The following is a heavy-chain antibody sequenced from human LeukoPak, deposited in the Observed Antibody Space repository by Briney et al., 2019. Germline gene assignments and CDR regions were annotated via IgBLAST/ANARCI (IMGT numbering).Heavy chain of an antibody. CDR1: GGSFSGYC. D-gene: IGHD3-3*01. CDR2: INHSGST. V-gene: IGHV4-34*01. J-gene: IGHJ4*02. CDR3: ARGRITIFGEFIDY. Sequence: PSETLSLTCAVYGGSFSGYCWSWIRQPPGKGLEWIREINHSGSTNYNPSLKSRVTISVDTSKNQFSLKLSSVTAADTAVYYCARGRITIFGEFIDYWGQGTLVTVSS.